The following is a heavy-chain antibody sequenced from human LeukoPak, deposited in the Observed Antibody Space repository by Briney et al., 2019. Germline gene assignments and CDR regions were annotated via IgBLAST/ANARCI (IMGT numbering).Heavy chain of an antibody. Sequence: SETLSLTCAVYGGSFTDYYWNWIRQPPGKGLEWIGEINHSGITHYNPSLKSRVTISADTSKNQFSLKLNSVTAADTAVYYCARDLWGYWFDPWGQGTLVTVSS. CDR1: GGSFTDYY. D-gene: IGHD2-21*01. V-gene: IGHV4-34*01. CDR3: ARDLWGYWFDP. J-gene: IGHJ5*02. CDR2: INHSGIT.